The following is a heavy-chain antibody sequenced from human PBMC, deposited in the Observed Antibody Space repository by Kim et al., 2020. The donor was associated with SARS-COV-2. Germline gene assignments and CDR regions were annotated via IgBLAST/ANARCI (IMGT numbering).Heavy chain of an antibody. Sequence: SETLSLTCTVSGDSLSSDYWSWNRQPAGKGLEWIGRIYTSGRTNYNPSLQSRVTMSVDMSKNQFSLKLSSVTAADTAGYYCASALGHWGHVTLVTVSS. J-gene: IGHJ4*01. CDR1: GDSLSSDY. CDR3: ASALGH. V-gene: IGHV4-4*07. CDR2: IYTSGRT. D-gene: IGHD3-16*02.